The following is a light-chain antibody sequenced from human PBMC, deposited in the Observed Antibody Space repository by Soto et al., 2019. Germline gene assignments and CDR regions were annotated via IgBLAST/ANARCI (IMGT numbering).Light chain of an antibody. CDR3: SSYTSSSTL. J-gene: IGLJ1*01. Sequence: QSALTQPASVSGSPGQSSTISCAGTSRDGGSYNYVSWYQQHPGKAPKLRIYEVRNRPSGVSSRFSGSKSGNTASLTISGLQAEDEADYYCSSYTSSSTLFGTGTKVTVL. CDR2: EVR. V-gene: IGLV2-14*01. CDR1: SRDGGSYNY.